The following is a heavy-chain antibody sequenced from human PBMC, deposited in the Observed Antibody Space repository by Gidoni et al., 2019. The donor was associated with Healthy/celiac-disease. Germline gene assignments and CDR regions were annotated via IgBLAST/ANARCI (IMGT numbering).Heavy chain of an antibody. CDR2: ISYDGSNK. V-gene: IGHV3-30*18. CDR1: AFTFSSHG. Sequence: QVQLVESGGGVVQPGRSLSISCAASAFTFSSHGMHRVRQAPGKGLEWVAVISYDGSNKYYADSVKGRFTISRDNSKNTLYLQMNSLRAEDTAVYYCAKERDYDFWSGYSVLDGMDVWGQGTTVTVSS. J-gene: IGHJ6*02. D-gene: IGHD3-3*01. CDR3: AKERDYDFWSGYSVLDGMDV.